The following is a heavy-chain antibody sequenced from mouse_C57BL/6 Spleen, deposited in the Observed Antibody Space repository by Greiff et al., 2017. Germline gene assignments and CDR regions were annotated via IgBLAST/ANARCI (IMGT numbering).Heavy chain of an antibody. Sequence: VQLKESGPELVKPGASVKMSCKASGYTFTDYNMHWVKQSHGKSLEWIGYINPNNGGTSYNQKFKGKATLTVNKASSTAYMELRSLTAEDSAVYYCAREEGTRAMDYWGQGTSVTVSS. J-gene: IGHJ4*01. CDR1: GYTFTDYN. V-gene: IGHV1-22*01. D-gene: IGHD3-3*01. CDR3: AREEGTRAMDY. CDR2: INPNNGGT.